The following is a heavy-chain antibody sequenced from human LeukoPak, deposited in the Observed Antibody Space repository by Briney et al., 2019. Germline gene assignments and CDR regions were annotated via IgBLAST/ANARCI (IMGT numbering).Heavy chain of an antibody. V-gene: IGHV1-46*01. D-gene: IGHD3-10*01. J-gene: IGHJ4*02. Sequence: ASVKVSCKAFGYTFTNNYMHWVRQAPGQGPEWMGVISPSGGSTTYAQKFQGRVTITADESTSTAYMELSSLRSEDTAVYYCVRGDYYGSGSYDPQGYWGQGTLVTVSS. CDR3: VRGDYYGSGSYDPQGY. CDR2: ISPSGGST. CDR1: GYTFTNNY.